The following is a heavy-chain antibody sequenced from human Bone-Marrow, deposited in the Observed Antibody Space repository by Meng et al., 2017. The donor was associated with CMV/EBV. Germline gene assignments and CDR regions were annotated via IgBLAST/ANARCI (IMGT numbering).Heavy chain of an antibody. CDR3: ARVGYYYGMDV. V-gene: IGHV4-39*07. Sequence: TFSSYWMSWVRQAPGKGLEWIGSIYYSGSTYYNPSLKSRVTLSVDTSKNQFSLKLSSVTAADTAVYYCARVGYYYGMDVWGQGTTVTVSS. CDR2: IYYSGST. CDR1: TFSSYW. J-gene: IGHJ6*02.